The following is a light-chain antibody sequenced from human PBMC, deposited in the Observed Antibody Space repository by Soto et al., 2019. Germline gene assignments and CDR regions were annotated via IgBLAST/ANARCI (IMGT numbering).Light chain of an antibody. V-gene: IGKV1-12*01. J-gene: IGKJ5*01. Sequence: DIQMTQSPSSVSAFVGDTVTLTCRASQAISSSLAWYQQKPGKAPNLLMFAASSLQSGVPSRFSGSGSGTDFTLTITGLQPEDFGTYYCQQASSFPITFGQGTRLDI. CDR1: QAISSS. CDR2: AAS. CDR3: QQASSFPIT.